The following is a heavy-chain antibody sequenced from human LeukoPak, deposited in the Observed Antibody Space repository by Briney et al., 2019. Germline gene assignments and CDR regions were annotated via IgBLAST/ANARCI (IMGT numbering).Heavy chain of an antibody. D-gene: IGHD3-16*01. V-gene: IGHV1-18*01. CDR1: GYTFTSYG. Sequence: ASVKVSCKASGYTFTSYGICWVRHAPGQGLEWIGWISASNGYTNSAQKFQGRVTMTIDTSTNTAYMDLRSLRSDDTAVYYCARIGQASYYYYYMDVWGKGTTVTVSS. J-gene: IGHJ6*03. CDR3: ARIGQASYYYYYMDV. CDR2: ISASNGYT.